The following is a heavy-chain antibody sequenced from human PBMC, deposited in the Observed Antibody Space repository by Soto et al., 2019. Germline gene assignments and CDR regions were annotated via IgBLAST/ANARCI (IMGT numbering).Heavy chain of an antibody. J-gene: IGHJ3*02. V-gene: IGHV3-53*01. CDR1: GFTVSSNY. D-gene: IGHD3-10*01. Sequence: LRLSCAASGFTVSSNYMSWVRQAPGKGLEWVSVIYSGGSTYCADSVKGRFTISRDNSKNTLYLQMNSLRAEDTAVYYCARDLGSMAGYAFDIWGQGTMVTVSS. CDR2: IYSGGST. CDR3: ARDLGSMAGYAFDI.